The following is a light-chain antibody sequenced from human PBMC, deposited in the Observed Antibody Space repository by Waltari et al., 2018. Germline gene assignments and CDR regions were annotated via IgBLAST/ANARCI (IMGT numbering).Light chain of an antibody. CDR2: AVS. CDR1: STDVGNYNR. V-gene: IGLV2-23*02. Sequence: QSALTQPASVSGSPGQSITISCTGTSTDVGNYNRLSWYQQHPGKAPKLMIYAVSKRPSGVSDRFSGSKAGDMASLTISGLQPEDEAEYFCSSYAGSSKGVFGGGTKVTVL. J-gene: IGLJ2*01. CDR3: SSYAGSSKGV.